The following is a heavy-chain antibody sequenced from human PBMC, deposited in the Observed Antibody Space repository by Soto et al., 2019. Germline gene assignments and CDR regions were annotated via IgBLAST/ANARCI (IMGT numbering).Heavy chain of an antibody. J-gene: IGHJ6*02. V-gene: IGHV3-7*01. Sequence: GGSLRLSCVASGFTFTNYWMTWVRQAPGKGLEWVANINKDGSEKSYVHSVKGRFNISRDNADNSVYLQMNSLRAEDTALYYCGRDEVRNGVGVWGQGTPVTVSS. CDR3: GRDEVRNGVGV. CDR2: INKDGSEK. CDR1: GFTFTNYW.